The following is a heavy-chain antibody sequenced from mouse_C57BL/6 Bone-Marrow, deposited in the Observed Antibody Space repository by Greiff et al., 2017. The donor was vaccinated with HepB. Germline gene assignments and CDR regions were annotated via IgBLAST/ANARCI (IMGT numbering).Heavy chain of an antibody. Sequence: QVQLQQSGAELVRPGASVTLSCKASGYTFTDYEMHWVKQTPVHGLEWIGAIDPETGGTAYNQKFKGKAILTADKSSSTAYMALRSLTSEDSAVYYCTRSQARYYYGSSYADYWGQGTTLTVSS. V-gene: IGHV1-15*01. D-gene: IGHD1-1*01. CDR3: TRSQARYYYGSSYADY. CDR1: GYTFTDYE. J-gene: IGHJ2*01. CDR2: IDPETGGT.